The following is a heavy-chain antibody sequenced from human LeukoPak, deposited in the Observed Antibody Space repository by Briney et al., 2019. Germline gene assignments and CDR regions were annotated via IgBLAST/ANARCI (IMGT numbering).Heavy chain of an antibody. CDR2: IYPGDSDT. CDR1: GYSFTSYW. Sequence: GESLKISCKGSGYSFTSYWIGWVRQMPGKGLEWMGTIYPGDSDTRYSPSFQGQVTISADKSISTAYLQWSSLKASDTAMYYCARIIRNYDYVWGSYRHFDYWGQGTLVTVSS. CDR3: ARIIRNYDYVWGSYRHFDY. J-gene: IGHJ4*02. D-gene: IGHD3-16*02. V-gene: IGHV5-51*01.